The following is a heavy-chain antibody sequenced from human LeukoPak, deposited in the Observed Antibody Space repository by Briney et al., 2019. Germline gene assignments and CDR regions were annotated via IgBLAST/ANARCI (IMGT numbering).Heavy chain of an antibody. V-gene: IGHV3-30*03. CDR1: GFTFSSYG. D-gene: IGHD3-10*01. J-gene: IGHJ5*01. CDR2: ISFDGNDK. Sequence: GGSLRLSCAASGFTFSSYGMHWVRQAPGRGLEWVAVISFDGNDKHYADAVKGRFTVSRDNSVDTLYLQMNNLRAEDTAVYYCGRDRDSGLGNYMWGLFDSWGQGTLVTVSS. CDR3: GRDRDSGLGNYMWGLFDS.